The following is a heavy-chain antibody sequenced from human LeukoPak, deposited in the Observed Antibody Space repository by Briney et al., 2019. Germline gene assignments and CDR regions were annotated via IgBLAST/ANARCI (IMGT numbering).Heavy chain of an antibody. CDR1: GGSISSSSYY. CDR3: ARGQLWPHFDY. D-gene: IGHD5-18*01. J-gene: IGHJ4*02. V-gene: IGHV4-39*07. Sequence: SETLSLTCTVSGGSISSSSYYWGWIRQPPGKGLEWIGSIYYSGSTNYNPSLKSRVTISVDTSKNQFSLKLSSVTAADTAVYYCARGQLWPHFDYWGQGTLVTVSS. CDR2: IYYSGST.